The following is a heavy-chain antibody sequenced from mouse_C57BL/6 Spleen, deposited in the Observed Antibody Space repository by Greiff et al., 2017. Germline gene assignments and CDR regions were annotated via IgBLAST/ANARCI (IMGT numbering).Heavy chain of an antibody. D-gene: IGHD2-1*01. CDR1: GYTFTSYG. J-gene: IGHJ1*03. CDR2: IYIGNGYT. V-gene: IGHV1-58*01. CDR3: ARGDGNYDWYFDV. Sequence: VQLQQSGAELVRPGSSVKMSCKTSGYTFTSYGINWVKQRHGQGLEWIGYIYIGNGYTEYNEKFKGKATLTSDTSSSTAYLQLSSLTSEDSAIYFCARGDGNYDWYFDVWGTGTTVTVSS.